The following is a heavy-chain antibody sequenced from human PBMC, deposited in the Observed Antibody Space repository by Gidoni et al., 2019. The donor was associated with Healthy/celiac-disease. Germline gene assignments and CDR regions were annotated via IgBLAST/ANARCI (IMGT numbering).Heavy chain of an antibody. CDR3: ASTGSMEIAARPAFYDYYGMDV. V-gene: IGHV1-18*01. CDR1: GYTFTSYG. CDR2: ISAYNGNT. J-gene: IGHJ6*02. Sequence: QVQLVQSGAEVKKPGASVKVSCKASGYTFTSYGISWVRQAPGQGLEWMGWISAYNGNTNYAQKLQGRVTMTTDTSTSTAYMELRSLRSDDTAVYYCASTGSMEIAARPAFYDYYGMDVWGQGTTVTVSS. D-gene: IGHD6-6*01.